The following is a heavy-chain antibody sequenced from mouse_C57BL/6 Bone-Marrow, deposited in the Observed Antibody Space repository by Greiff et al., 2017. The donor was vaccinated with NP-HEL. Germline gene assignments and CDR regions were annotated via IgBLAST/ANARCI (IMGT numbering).Heavy chain of an antibody. CDR1: GFTFSSYG. D-gene: IGHD2-5*01. V-gene: IGHV5-6*01. CDR3: ARHYYSNYFDY. CDR2: ISSGGSYT. Sequence: EVNVVESGGDLVKPGGSLKLSCAASGFTFSSYGMSWVRQTPDKRLEWVATISSGGSYTYYPDSMKGRFTISRDNAKNTLYLQMSSLKSEDTAMYYCARHYYSNYFDYWGQGTTLTVSS. J-gene: IGHJ2*01.